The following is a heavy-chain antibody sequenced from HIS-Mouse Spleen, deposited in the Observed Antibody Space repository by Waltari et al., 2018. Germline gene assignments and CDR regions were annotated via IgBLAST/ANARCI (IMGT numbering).Heavy chain of an antibody. CDR3: ELAAKVAGTFPFDY. V-gene: IGHV1-2*02. Sequence: QVQLVQSGAEVKKPGASVKVSCKASGYTFTGYYMHWVRQAPGQGLEWGGWINPNRGGTNDAQKFQGRVTMTRDTSISTAYMELSRLRSDDTAVYYCELAAKVAGTFPFDYWGQGTLFTVSS. CDR2: INPNRGGT. CDR1: GYTFTGYY. J-gene: IGHJ4*02. D-gene: IGHD6-19*01.